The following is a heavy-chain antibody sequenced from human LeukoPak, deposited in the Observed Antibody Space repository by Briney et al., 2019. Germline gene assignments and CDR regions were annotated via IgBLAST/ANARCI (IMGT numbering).Heavy chain of an antibody. Sequence: SETLSLTCTVSGGSISSSSYYWGWIRQPPGKGLEWIGSIYYSGSTNYNPSLKSRVTISVDTSKNQFSLKLSSVTAADTAVYYCARVGCSSTSCYWYNWFDPWGQGTLVTVSS. J-gene: IGHJ5*02. D-gene: IGHD2-2*01. CDR1: GGSISSSSYY. V-gene: IGHV4-39*07. CDR3: ARVGCSSTSCYWYNWFDP. CDR2: IYYSGST.